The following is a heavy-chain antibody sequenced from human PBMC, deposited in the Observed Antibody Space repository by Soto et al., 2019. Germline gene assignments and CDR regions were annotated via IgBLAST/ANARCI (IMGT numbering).Heavy chain of an antibody. V-gene: IGHV1-3*01. Sequence: GASVKVSCKASGYTFTSYPMHWVRQAPGQGLEWMGWINAGNGDTKYSQKFQGRVTITRDISAITAYMELSRLRSDDTAVYYCARGRPRNYGGNSNLDYWGQGTLVTVS. J-gene: IGHJ4*02. CDR3: ARGRPRNYGGNSNLDY. CDR1: GYTFTSYP. CDR2: INAGNGDT. D-gene: IGHD4-17*01.